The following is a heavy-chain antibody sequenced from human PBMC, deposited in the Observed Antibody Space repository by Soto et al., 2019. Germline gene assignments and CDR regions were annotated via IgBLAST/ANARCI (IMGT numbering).Heavy chain of an antibody. CDR3: TRDLYYFDSSAYYGHNWFDP. D-gene: IGHD3-22*01. CDR1: RGTFSTYT. J-gene: IGHJ5*02. V-gene: IGHV1-69*13. CDR2: IIPMFGTT. Sequence: VKVSCKASRGTFSTYTMSWVRQAPGQGLEGMGGIIPMFGTTTDAENFQGRVTITADESTSTAYMELTSLRSEDTAVYYCTRDLYYFDSSAYYGHNWFDPWGQGTRVTVSS.